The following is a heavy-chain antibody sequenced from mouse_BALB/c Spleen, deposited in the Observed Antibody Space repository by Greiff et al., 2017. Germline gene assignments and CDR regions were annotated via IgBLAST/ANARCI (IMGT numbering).Heavy chain of an antibody. CDR3: ARYGGLDWYFDV. D-gene: IGHD2-4*01. CDR1: GDSITSGY. Sequence: ESGPSLVKPSQTLSLTCSVTGDSITSGYWNWIRKFPGNKLEYMGYISYSGSTYYNPSLKSRISITRDTSKNQYYLQLNSVTTEDTATYYCARYGGLDWYFDVWGAGTTVTVSS. V-gene: IGHV3-8*02. CDR2: ISYSGST. J-gene: IGHJ1*01.